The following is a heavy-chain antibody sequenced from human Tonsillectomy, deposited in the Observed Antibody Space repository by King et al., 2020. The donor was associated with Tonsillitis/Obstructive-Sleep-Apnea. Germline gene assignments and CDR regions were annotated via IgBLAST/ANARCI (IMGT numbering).Heavy chain of an antibody. D-gene: IGHD2-2*02. J-gene: IGHJ3*02. CDR3: AGDLRVVVVPAAIPGAFDI. Sequence: VQLVESGGGVVQPGRSLRLSCAASGFTFSSYGMHWVRQAPGKGLEWVAVIWYDGSNKYYADSVKGRFTISRDNSKNTLYLQMNSLRAEDTAVYYCAGDLRVVVVPAAIPGAFDIWGQGTMVTVSS. V-gene: IGHV3-33*01. CDR2: IWYDGSNK. CDR1: GFTFSSYG.